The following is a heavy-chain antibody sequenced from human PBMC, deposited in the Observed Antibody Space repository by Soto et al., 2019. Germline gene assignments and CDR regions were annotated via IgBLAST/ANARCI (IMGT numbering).Heavy chain of an antibody. CDR1: GGTFSSYA. Sequence: GASVKVSCKASGGTFSSYAISWVRQAPGQGLERMGGIIPIFGTANYAQKFQGRVTITADESTSTAYMELSSLRSEDTAVYYCARDVSGYRFDYWGQGTLVTVSS. D-gene: IGHD3-22*01. CDR3: ARDVSGYRFDY. V-gene: IGHV1-69*13. J-gene: IGHJ4*02. CDR2: IIPIFGTA.